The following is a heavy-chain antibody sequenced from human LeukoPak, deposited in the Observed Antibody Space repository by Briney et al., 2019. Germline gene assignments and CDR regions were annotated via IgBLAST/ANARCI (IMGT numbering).Heavy chain of an antibody. D-gene: IGHD1-26*01. Sequence: ASVKVSCKPSGDSFHSYAISWVRQAPGQGLEWMGRIMPTLGTEDYAQKFQGRATFTAEKSTRTIYMELGSLRSEDTAVYYCARETTEGAPIDYWGLGTLVTVSS. CDR1: GDSFHSYA. V-gene: IGHV1-69*04. J-gene: IGHJ4*02. CDR3: ARETTEGAPIDY. CDR2: IMPTLGTE.